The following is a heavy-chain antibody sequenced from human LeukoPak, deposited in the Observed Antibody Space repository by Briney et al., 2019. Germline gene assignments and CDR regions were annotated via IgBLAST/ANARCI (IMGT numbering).Heavy chain of an antibody. Sequence: GGSLRLSCAASGINFSNHAMSLDRQAPGKGLEWVSTISDSGGSTYYADSVKGRFTISRDNSKNTLYLQMNSLRAEDTAVYYCANCGRSTSCFYWGQGTLVTVSS. J-gene: IGHJ4*02. D-gene: IGHD2-2*01. CDR2: ISDSGGST. CDR3: ANCGRSTSCFY. V-gene: IGHV3-23*01. CDR1: GINFSNHA.